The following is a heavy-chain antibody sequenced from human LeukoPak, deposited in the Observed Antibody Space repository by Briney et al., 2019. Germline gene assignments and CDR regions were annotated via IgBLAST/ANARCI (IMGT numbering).Heavy chain of an antibody. D-gene: IGHD3-10*01. J-gene: IGHJ4*02. V-gene: IGHV3-23*01. CDR3: AKDEPRYYGSGSFDY. Sequence: PGGSLRLSCAASGFTFSSYAMHWVRQAPGKGLEWVSAISGSGGSTYYADSVKGRFTISRDNPKNTLYLQMNSLRAEDTAIYYCAKDEPRYYGSGSFDYWGQGTLVTVSS. CDR1: GFTFSSYA. CDR2: ISGSGGST.